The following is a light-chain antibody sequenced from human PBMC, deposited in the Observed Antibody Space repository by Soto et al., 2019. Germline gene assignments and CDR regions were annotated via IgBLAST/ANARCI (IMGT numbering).Light chain of an antibody. CDR1: QSVGSY. CDR2: DAS. J-gene: IGKJ4*01. CDR3: QQRSNWPPLT. Sequence: DIEVTQSPATLSLSPGERATLSCRTSQSVGSYLAWYQKKTGQATRLLIYDASNRATGIPAMFSGGGSWRESTPTISSLEPADFAVYYCQQRSNWPPLTFGGGTKVEI. V-gene: IGKV3-11*02.